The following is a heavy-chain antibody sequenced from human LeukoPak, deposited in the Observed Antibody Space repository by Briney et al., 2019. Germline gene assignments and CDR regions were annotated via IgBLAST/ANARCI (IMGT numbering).Heavy chain of an antibody. CDR2: MNDGGTI. Sequence: SETLSLTCAVYGGSFNINYWSWIRQSPEKGLEWIGEMNDGGTINYNPSLLSRVAVSLDRSKNQFSLKLTSVTTAYTAVYYCARRWNYGRNYYIDVWGNGATVTVSS. J-gene: IGHJ6*03. V-gene: IGHV4-34*01. CDR1: GGSFNINY. CDR3: ARRWNYGRNYYIDV. D-gene: IGHD1-7*01.